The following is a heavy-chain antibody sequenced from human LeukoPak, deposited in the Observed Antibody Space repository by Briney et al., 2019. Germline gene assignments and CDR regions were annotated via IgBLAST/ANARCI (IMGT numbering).Heavy chain of an antibody. J-gene: IGHJ4*02. CDR2: IYSGGST. CDR3: TRKLVEY. CDR1: GFTVSSNY. Sequence: PGGSLRLSCAASGFTVSSNYMSWVRQAPGKGLEWVSVIYSGGSTYYADSVKGRFTISRDNVKNSLYLQMNSLRDEDSAVYYCTRKLVEYWGQGILVTVSS. V-gene: IGHV3-53*01.